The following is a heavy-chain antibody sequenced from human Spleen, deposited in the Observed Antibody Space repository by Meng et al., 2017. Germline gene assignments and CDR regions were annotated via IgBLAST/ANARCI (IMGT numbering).Heavy chain of an antibody. Sequence: QGKQQEAGPSLVSLPRTLSLTAPVSGGSIIGGGYYWSWIRQHPGKGLWWIGSGLGLEWIGYISDSGTTYSNPSLKIRATISVDTSKNQFSLKLTSMTAADTAVYYCAAYDPPTFDYWGQAPWSPSPQ. CDR1: GGSIIGGGYY. CDR2: ISDSGTT. J-gene: IGHJ4*01. CDR3: AAYDPPTFDY. V-gene: IGHV4-31*02. D-gene: IGHD1-1*01.